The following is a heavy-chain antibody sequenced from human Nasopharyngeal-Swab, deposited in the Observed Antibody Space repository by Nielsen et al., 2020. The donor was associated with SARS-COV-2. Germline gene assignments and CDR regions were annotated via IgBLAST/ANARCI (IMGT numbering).Heavy chain of an antibody. D-gene: IGHD4-17*01. CDR1: GGSISGYY. J-gene: IGHJ5*02. CDR2: IYHSGSS. CDR3: AGGTRTVFDP. V-gene: IGHV4-59*12. Sequence: SETLSLTCTVSGGSISGYYWSWTRQPPGKGLEWIGYIYHSGSSNYNPSLNSRVTISVDTSKNQFSLKLSSVTAADTALYYCAGGTRTVFDPWGQGTLVTVSS.